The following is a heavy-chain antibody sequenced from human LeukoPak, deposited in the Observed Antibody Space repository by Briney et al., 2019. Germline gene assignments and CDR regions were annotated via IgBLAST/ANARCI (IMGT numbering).Heavy chain of an antibody. CDR3: AKGKYSGSYDPTYSFDY. CDR1: GFTFSSYA. CDR2: ISYDGSNK. Sequence: PGRSLRLSCAASGFTFSSYAMHWVRQAPGKGLEWVAVISYDGSNKYYADSVKGRFTISRDNSKNTLYLQMNSLRAEDTAVYYCAKGKYSGSYDPTYSFDYWGQGTLVTVSS. D-gene: IGHD1-26*01. V-gene: IGHV3-30-3*01. J-gene: IGHJ4*02.